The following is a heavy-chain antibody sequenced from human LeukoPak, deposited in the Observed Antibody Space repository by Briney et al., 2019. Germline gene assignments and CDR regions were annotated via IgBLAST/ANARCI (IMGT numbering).Heavy chain of an antibody. D-gene: IGHD5-24*01. CDR1: GFTFSSYA. CDR2: ISGGGANT. V-gene: IGHV3-23*01. Sequence: GGSLRLSCAGSGFTFSSYAMSWVRQAPGKGPEWVSAISGGGANTYYAGSVKGRFTISRDDSKNTLFLQMNSLRAEDTAVYYCARGGWGMATINYFDYWGQGTLVTVSS. CDR3: ARGGWGMATINYFDY. J-gene: IGHJ4*02.